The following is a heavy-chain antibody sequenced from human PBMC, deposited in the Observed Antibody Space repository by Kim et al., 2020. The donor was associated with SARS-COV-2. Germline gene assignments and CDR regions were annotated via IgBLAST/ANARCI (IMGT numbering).Heavy chain of an antibody. CDR2: ISYDGSNK. V-gene: IGHV3-33*05. Sequence: GGSLRLSCAASGFTFSSYGMHWVRQAPGKGLEWVAVISYDGSNKYYADSVKGRFTISRDNSKNTLYLQMNSLRAEDTAVYYCARDQVRGVIIPEWYYYYYGMDVWGHGTTVTVSS. CDR1: GFTFSSYG. CDR3: ARDQVRGVIIPEWYYYYYGMDV. J-gene: IGHJ6*02. D-gene: IGHD3-10*01.